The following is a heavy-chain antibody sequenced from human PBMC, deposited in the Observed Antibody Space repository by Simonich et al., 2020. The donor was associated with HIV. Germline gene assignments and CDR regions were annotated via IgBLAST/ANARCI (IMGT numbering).Heavy chain of an antibody. CDR3: TRLNYYDSSGYYYSAFDI. J-gene: IGHJ3*02. CDR2: MRSNANSYAT. Sequence: EVQLVESGGGLVQPGGSLKLSCAASGFTFRGSAMTWVRQVAGKGLEGVCRMRSNANSYATAYAAAVKGRFTISRDESKNTAYLQMNSLKTEDTAVYYCTRLNYYDSSGYYYSAFDIWGQGTMVTVSS. CDR1: GFTFRGSA. V-gene: IGHV3-73*02. D-gene: IGHD3-22*01.